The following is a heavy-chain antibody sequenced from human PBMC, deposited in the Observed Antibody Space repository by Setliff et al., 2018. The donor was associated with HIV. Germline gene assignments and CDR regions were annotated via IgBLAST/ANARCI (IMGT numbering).Heavy chain of an antibody. D-gene: IGHD6-13*01. Sequence: SETLSLTCTVSGGSISSYYWSWIRQPAGKGLEWIGRIYTSGSTNYNPSLKSRVTISVDTSKNQFSLKLSSVTAADTALYYCARGRYRSRWYASDHYYIDVWGKGTTVTVSS. J-gene: IGHJ6*03. CDR3: ARGRYRSRWYASDHYYIDV. CDR2: IYTSGST. CDR1: GGSISSYY. V-gene: IGHV4-4*07.